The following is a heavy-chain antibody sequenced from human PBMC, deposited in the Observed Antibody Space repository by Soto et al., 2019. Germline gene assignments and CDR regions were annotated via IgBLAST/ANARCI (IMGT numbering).Heavy chain of an antibody. D-gene: IGHD1-1*01. Sequence: ASVKVSCKASGYSFSTHSIHWVRQAHGQGLEWMGWINGGNGNTKYSQKFRDRVTITRDASASTGYMELSSLRSEDTAVYYCARGKGMEENYYYYGMDVWGQGTTVTVSS. CDR1: GYSFSTHS. CDR3: ARGKGMEENYYYYGMDV. V-gene: IGHV1-3*01. J-gene: IGHJ6*02. CDR2: INGGNGNT.